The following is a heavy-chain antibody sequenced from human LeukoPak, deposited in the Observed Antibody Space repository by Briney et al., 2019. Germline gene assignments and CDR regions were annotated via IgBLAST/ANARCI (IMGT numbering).Heavy chain of an antibody. V-gene: IGHV3-23*01. CDR2: ISGSGSST. CDR3: AKVSGIYYGDY. J-gene: IGHJ4*02. D-gene: IGHD1-26*01. CDR1: GFTFSSSA. Sequence: GGSLRLACAASGFTFSSSAMSWVRQAPGKGLEWVSGISGSGSSTYNADSVKGRFTISRDNSKDTLHLQMNSLRAEDTAVYDCAKVSGIYYGDYWGQGTLVTVSS.